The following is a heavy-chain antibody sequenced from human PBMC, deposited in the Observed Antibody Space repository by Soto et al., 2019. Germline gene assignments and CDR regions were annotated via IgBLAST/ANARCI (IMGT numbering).Heavy chain of an antibody. CDR3: AFTGTANSFY. D-gene: IGHD2-21*02. CDR1: GFTFRNYG. Sequence: EVQLLESGGGLVQPGGSLRLSCAASGFTFRNYGMSWVRQAPGKGLEWVSVISGSGDNTYYADSVKGRFTISRDNSESTLFLQMNSLRGEDTAVYYCAFTGTANSFYWGQGTLVIVSS. CDR2: ISGSGDNT. J-gene: IGHJ4*02. V-gene: IGHV3-23*01.